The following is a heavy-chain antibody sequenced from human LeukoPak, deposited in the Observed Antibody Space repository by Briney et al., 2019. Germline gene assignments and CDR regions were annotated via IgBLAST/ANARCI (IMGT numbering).Heavy chain of an antibody. CDR1: GFPFSSYS. D-gene: IGHD6-6*01. Sequence: GSLELSCAASGFPFSSYSMNWVCQAPGKGLEWVSSISSSSSYIYYADSVKGRFTISRDNAKNSLYLQMNSLRAEDTAVYYCARDLPVEYSSSQYFDYWGQGTLVTVSS. CDR2: ISSSSSYI. V-gene: IGHV3-21*01. J-gene: IGHJ4*02. CDR3: ARDLPVEYSSSQYFDY.